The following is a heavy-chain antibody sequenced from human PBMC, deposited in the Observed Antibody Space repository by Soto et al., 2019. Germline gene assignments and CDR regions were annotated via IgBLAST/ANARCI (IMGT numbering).Heavy chain of an antibody. D-gene: IGHD6-13*01. Sequence: QVQLVESGGGVVQPGRSLRLSCAASGFTFSSYGMHWVRQAPGKGLEWVAVIWYDGSNKYYADSVKGRFTISRDNSKNTLYLQMNSLRAEDTAVYYCAGDGTPYPYPYYFDYWGQGTLVTVSS. CDR1: GFTFSSYG. V-gene: IGHV3-33*01. CDR2: IWYDGSNK. J-gene: IGHJ4*02. CDR3: AGDGTPYPYPYYFDY.